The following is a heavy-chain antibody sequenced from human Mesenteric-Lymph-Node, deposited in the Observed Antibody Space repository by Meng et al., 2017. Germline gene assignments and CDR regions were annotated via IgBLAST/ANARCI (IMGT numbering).Heavy chain of an antibody. J-gene: IGHJ4*02. V-gene: IGHV1-69*13. Sequence: SVKVSCKASGYTFTGYYMHWVRQAPGQGLEWMGGIIPIFGTANYAQKFQGRVTITADESTSTAYMGLSSLRSEDTAVYYCARDFAYDSSGYYYGGGYFDYWGQGTLVTVSS. D-gene: IGHD3-22*01. CDR2: IIPIFGTA. CDR3: ARDFAYDSSGYYYGGGYFDY. CDR1: GYTFTGYY.